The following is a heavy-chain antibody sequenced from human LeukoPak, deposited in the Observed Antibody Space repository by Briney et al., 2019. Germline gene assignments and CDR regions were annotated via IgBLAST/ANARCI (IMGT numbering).Heavy chain of an antibody. V-gene: IGHV3-30-3*01. CDR1: GFTFSSYA. D-gene: IGHD3-10*01. CDR2: ISYDGSNK. J-gene: IGHJ6*02. CDR3: ARWGYGSGSYSPLAIYYSYGMDV. Sequence: GGSLRLSCAASGFTFSSYAMHWVRQAPGKGLEWVAVISYDGSNKYYADSVKGRFTISRDNPKNTLYLQMNSLRAEDTAVYYCARWGYGSGSYSPLAIYYSYGMDVWGQGTTVTVSS.